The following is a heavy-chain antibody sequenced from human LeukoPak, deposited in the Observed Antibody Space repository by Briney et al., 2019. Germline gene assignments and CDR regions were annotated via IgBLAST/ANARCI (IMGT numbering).Heavy chain of an antibody. V-gene: IGHV3-7*01. Sequence: GGSLRLSCAASGFTFSTYWMGWVRQAPGKGLEWVAKIKPDGSEKDHVDSVKGRFTISRDNAKNSSYLQLNSLRAEDTAVYYYARSRFYFDYWGQGTLVTVSS. J-gene: IGHJ4*02. CDR2: IKPDGSEK. CDR1: GFTFSTYW. CDR3: ARSRFYFDY.